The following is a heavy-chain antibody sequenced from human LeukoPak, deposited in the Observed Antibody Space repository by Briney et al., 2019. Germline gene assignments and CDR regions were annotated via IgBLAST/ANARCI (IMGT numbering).Heavy chain of an antibody. Sequence: GSLRLSCAASGFTFSSYEMNWVRQAPGKGLEWVSYISSSGSTIYYADSVKGRFTISRDNAKNSLYLQMNSLRAEDTAVYYCAKVGPSLVRGLIRGGARYYYNYMDVWGKGTTVTISS. CDR1: GFTFSSYE. CDR2: ISSSGSTI. D-gene: IGHD3-10*01. CDR3: AKVGPSLVRGLIRGGARYYYNYMDV. J-gene: IGHJ6*03. V-gene: IGHV3-48*03.